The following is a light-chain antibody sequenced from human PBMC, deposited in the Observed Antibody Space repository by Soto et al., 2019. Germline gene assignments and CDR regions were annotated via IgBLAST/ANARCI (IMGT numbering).Light chain of an antibody. CDR3: SSYTSSITPYV. V-gene: IGLV2-14*01. CDR1: ITDIGAYNY. CDR2: GVS. J-gene: IGLJ1*01. Sequence: QSALTQPASVSGSPGQSITISCTGTITDIGAYNYVSWYQQHPGKAPKLLIYGVSSRPSGVSNRFSGSKSGNAAHLTISGLQADDEAEYYCSSYTSSITPYVFGTGTKLTVL.